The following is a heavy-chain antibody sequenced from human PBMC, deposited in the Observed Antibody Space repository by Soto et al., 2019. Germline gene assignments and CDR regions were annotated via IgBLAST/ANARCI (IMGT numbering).Heavy chain of an antibody. V-gene: IGHV3-7*03. CDR3: ARDLGIGAAGRGYWYYYGMDV. J-gene: IGHJ6*02. D-gene: IGHD6-13*01. Sequence: EVQLVESGGGLVQPGGSLRLSCAASGVSFSAYWMNWVRQAPGKGLEWVANIKQDESEKYYVDSVKGRSTISRDNAKNSLYLQMNNVRADDTAVYYCARDLGIGAAGRGYWYYYGMDVWGQGTTVTVSS. CDR1: GVSFSAYW. CDR2: IKQDESEK.